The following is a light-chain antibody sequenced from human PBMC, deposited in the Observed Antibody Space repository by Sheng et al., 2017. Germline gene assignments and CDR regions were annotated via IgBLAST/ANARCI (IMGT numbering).Light chain of an antibody. CDR2: WAS. J-gene: IGKJ2*01. CDR1: QSVLSSSNNKNY. V-gene: IGKV4-1*01. CDR3: QQYYSTPYT. Sequence: DIVMTQSPDSLAVSVGERATINCKSSQSVLSSSNNKNYLAWYQQKPGQPPKLLIYWASTRESGVPDRFSGSGSGTDFTLTISSLQTEDVAVYYCQQYYSTPYTFGQGTKLEI.